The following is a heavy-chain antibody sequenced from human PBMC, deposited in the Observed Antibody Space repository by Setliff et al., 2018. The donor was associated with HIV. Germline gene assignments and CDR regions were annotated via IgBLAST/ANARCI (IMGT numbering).Heavy chain of an antibody. CDR3: TTDLCSPRGAACSPTS. D-gene: IGHD2-15*01. CDR1: GFAFSNAW. J-gene: IGHJ5*02. Sequence: GGSLRLSCAASGFAFSNAWMTWVRQAPGKGLEWVGRIKGKADGGITEYAAPVKGRFILSRDDSKNTLFLQMNSLKIEDTAVYFCTTDLCSPRGAACSPTSWGQGTLVTVSS. V-gene: IGHV3-15*01. CDR2: IKGKADGGIT.